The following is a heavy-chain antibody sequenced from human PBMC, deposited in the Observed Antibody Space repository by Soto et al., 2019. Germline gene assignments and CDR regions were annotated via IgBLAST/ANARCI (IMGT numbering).Heavy chain of an antibody. J-gene: IGHJ6*02. Sequence: GESLKISCKGSGDTFTSYWIAWVRQMPGKGLEWMGIIYPGDSDSRYSPTFQGQVTISADKSISTAYLQWSSLKAADTAIYYCARLKSAAAGMDVWGQGTTVTVSS. D-gene: IGHD6-13*01. CDR3: ARLKSAAAGMDV. CDR2: IYPGDSDS. V-gene: IGHV5-51*01. CDR1: GDTFTSYW.